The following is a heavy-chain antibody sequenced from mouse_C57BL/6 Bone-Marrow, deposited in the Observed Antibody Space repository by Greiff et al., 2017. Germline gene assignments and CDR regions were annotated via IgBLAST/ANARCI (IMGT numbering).Heavy chain of an antibody. V-gene: IGHV1-26*01. CDR3: AREALYGSSYVDY. D-gene: IGHD1-1*01. CDR1: GYTFTDYY. J-gene: IGHJ2*01. Sequence: VQLQQSGPELVKPGASVKISCKASGYTFTDYYMNWVKQSHGKSLEWIGDINPNNGGTSYNQKFKGKATLTVDKSSSTAYMELRSLTSEDSAVYNCAREALYGSSYVDYWGQGTTLTVSS. CDR2: INPNNGGT.